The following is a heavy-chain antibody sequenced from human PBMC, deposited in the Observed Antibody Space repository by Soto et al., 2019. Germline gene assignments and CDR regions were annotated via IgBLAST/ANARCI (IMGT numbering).Heavy chain of an antibody. Sequence: SGPTLVNPTQTLTLTCTFSGFSLSTTGVGVSWIRQPPGKALEWLALIYWHDDKRYSPSLRSRLTITKDTSKNQVVLTMTNMDPLDTATYYCAHRGGAAVGLYDFDYWGKGARVTVSS. V-gene: IGHV2-5*01. D-gene: IGHD6-13*01. J-gene: IGHJ4*02. CDR1: GFSLSTTGVG. CDR2: IYWHDDK. CDR3: AHRGGAAVGLYDFDY.